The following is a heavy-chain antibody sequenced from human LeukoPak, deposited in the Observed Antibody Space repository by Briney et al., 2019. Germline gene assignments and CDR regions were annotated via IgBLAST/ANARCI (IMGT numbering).Heavy chain of an antibody. CDR3: AREIGGITIFGVVIPGNYYYYGMDV. Sequence: ASVKVSCKASGYTFTTYAMHWVRQAPGQGLEWMGWISAYNGNTNYAQKLRGRVTMTTDTSTSTAYMELRSLRSDDTAVYYCAREIGGITIFGVVIPGNYYYYGMDVWGQGTTVTVSS. CDR1: GYTFTTYA. J-gene: IGHJ6*02. D-gene: IGHD3-3*01. CDR2: ISAYNGNT. V-gene: IGHV1-18*01.